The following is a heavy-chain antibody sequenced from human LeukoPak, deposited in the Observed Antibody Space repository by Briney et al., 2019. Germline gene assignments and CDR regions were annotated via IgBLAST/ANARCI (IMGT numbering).Heavy chain of an antibody. Sequence: ASVKVSCKAFGYGFTRYSIHWVRQAPGQGLEWMGIINPSVGGTTYARKFQGRVTMTRDTSTSTVYMELSSLRSEDTAVYYCARHGLGRYYPAEGRVDYWGQGTLVTVSS. D-gene: IGHD3-10*01. CDR1: GYGFTRYS. CDR3: ARHGLGRYYPAEGRVDY. J-gene: IGHJ4*02. V-gene: IGHV1-46*03. CDR2: INPSVGGT.